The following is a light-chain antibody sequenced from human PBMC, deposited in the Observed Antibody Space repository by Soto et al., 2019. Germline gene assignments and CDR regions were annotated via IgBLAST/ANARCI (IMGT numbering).Light chain of an antibody. J-gene: IGLJ1*01. V-gene: IGLV2-11*01. Sequence: QSVLTQPRSVSGSPGQAVTISCTGTSSDVGTYNYLSWYQQHTVRAPKLMSYDGSKRSSGVPDRFSGYKSGNTASLTISGLQAEDEADYYCCSYACSYTFDVFGTGTKVT. CDR3: CSYACSYTFDV. CDR2: DGS. CDR1: SSDVGTYNY.